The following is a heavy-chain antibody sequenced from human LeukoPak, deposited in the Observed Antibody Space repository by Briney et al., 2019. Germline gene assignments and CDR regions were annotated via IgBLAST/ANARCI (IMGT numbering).Heavy chain of an antibody. V-gene: IGHV3-23*01. Sequence: GVSLRLSCAASGFTFSSYAISWVRAAPGKGVEWGSAICCRGGSAYYAESVKGRFTISRDNSKNTLYLQMNSLRAEDTAVYYCAKERSRLVGETGGVDYWGQGTLVTVS. D-gene: IGHD1-26*01. CDR3: AKERSRLVGETGGVDY. CDR1: GFTFSSYA. J-gene: IGHJ4*02. CDR2: ICCRGGSA.